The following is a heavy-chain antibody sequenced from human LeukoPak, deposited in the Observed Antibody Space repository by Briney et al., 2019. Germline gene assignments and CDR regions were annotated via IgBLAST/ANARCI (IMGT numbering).Heavy chain of an antibody. CDR3: AREVYGSGSYYPDAFDI. Sequence: SETLSLTCTVSGGSISSSSYYWGWIRQPPGKGLEWIGSIYYSGSTYYNPSLKSRVTISVDTSKNQFSLKLSSVTAADTAVYYCAREVYGSGSYYPDAFDIWGQGTMVTVSS. CDR1: GGSISSSSYY. J-gene: IGHJ3*02. D-gene: IGHD3-10*01. V-gene: IGHV4-39*07. CDR2: IYYSGST.